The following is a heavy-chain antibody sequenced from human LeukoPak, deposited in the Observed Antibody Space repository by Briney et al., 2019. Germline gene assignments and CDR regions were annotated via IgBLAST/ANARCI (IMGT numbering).Heavy chain of an antibody. Sequence: GGSLRLSCAASGFTFSSYAMHWVRQAPGKGLEYVSAISSNGGSTYYANSVKGRFTISRDNSKNTLYLQMGSLRAEDMAVYYCARVGGEFDYWGQGTLVTVSS. CDR1: GFTFSSYA. CDR3: ARVGGEFDY. J-gene: IGHJ4*02. V-gene: IGHV3-64*01. D-gene: IGHD3-16*01. CDR2: ISSNGGST.